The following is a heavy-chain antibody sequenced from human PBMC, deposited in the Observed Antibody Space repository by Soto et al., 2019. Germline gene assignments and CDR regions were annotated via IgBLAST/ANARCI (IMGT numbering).Heavy chain of an antibody. D-gene: IGHD2-2*01. CDR1: GYTLTSYY. CDR3: ARGISTTRYYYYYGMDV. CDR2: INPSGGIT. J-gene: IGHJ6*02. V-gene: IGHV1-46*01. Sequence: QVQLVQSGAEVKKPGASVKVSCKASGYTLTSYYLHWVRQAPGQGPEWMGIINPSGGITNDAQKFQDRVTMTSEPSTSTVYMELSSLRSEDTAVYYCARGISTTRYYYYYGMDVWGQGTTVTVSS.